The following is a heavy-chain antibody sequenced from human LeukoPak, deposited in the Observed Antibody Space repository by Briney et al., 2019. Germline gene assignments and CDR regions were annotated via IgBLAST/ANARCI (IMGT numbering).Heavy chain of an antibody. D-gene: IGHD2/OR15-2a*01. CDR1: GGSISSGGYY. J-gene: IGHJ4*02. Sequence: PSQTLSLTCTVSGGSISSGGYYWSWIRQLPGKGLEWMGYIYNTGSTYYNPSLQSRVTVSVDTSKNQFSLKLSSVTAADTAVYYCARKGNGIYYFDYWGQGTLVTVSS. V-gene: IGHV4-31*03. CDR3: ARKGNGIYYFDY. CDR2: IYNTGST.